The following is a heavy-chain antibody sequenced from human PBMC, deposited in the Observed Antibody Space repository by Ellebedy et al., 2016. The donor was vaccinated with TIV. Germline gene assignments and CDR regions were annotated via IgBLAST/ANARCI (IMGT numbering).Heavy chain of an antibody. CDR3: ASHMVRESTWFDP. CDR1: GGSISNYY. V-gene: IGHV4-59*01. Sequence: MPSETLSLTCTVSGGSISNYYWSWIRQPPGKGLGWIGFIYYTGSTNYNPSLKSRVTMSVDTSRNQFSLQLSSVAAADTAVYYCASHMVRESTWFDPWGQGTLVTVSS. J-gene: IGHJ5*02. CDR2: IYYTGST. D-gene: IGHD3-10*01.